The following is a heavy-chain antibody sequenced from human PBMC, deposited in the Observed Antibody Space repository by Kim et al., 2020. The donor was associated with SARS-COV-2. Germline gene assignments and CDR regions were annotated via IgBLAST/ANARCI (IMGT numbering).Heavy chain of an antibody. CDR2: IYYSGST. D-gene: IGHD2-8*01. V-gene: IGHV4-59*01. J-gene: IGHJ4*02. CDR3: ASGGYCTNGVCSYRV. Sequence: SETLSLTCTVSGGSISSYYWSWIRQPPGKGLEWIGYIYYSGSTNYNPSLKSRVTISVDTSKNQFSLKLSSVTAADTAVYYCASGGYCTNGVCSYRVWGQGTLVTVSS. CDR1: GGSISSYY.